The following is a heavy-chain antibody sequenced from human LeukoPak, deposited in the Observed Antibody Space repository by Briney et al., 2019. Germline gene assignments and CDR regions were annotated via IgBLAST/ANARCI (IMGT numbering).Heavy chain of an antibody. V-gene: IGHV3-33*01. D-gene: IGHD3-10*01. CDR3: ARDDDGSGKYGQLY. CDR2: FWSDGRQK. Sequence: PGGSLRLSCAASGFIFSNYSFHWVRQAPGKGLEWVAVFWSDGRQKYYVDSVKGRFTVSRDTSKKTVYLQMNSLRAEDTAVYYCARDDDGSGKYGQLYWGQGTLVTVSS. CDR1: GFIFSNYS. J-gene: IGHJ4*02.